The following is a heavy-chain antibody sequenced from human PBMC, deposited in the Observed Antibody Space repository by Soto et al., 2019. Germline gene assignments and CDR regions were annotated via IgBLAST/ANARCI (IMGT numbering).Heavy chain of an antibody. J-gene: IGHJ4*02. V-gene: IGHV4-59*01. D-gene: IGHD6-6*01. CDR1: CGSIISYY. Sequence: NPSETLSLTCTFSCGSIISYYWSWIRQPPGKGLEWIGYIYYSGSTNYNPSLKSRVTISVDTSKNQFSLKLSSVTAADTAVYYCAREGSSSRTFDYWGQGTLVTVSS. CDR3: AREGSSSRTFDY. CDR2: IYYSGST.